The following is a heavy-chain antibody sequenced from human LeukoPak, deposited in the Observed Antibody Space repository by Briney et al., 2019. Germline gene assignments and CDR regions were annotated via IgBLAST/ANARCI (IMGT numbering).Heavy chain of an antibody. D-gene: IGHD6-6*01. Sequence: GRSLRLSCTASGFTFGDYPVSWLRQAPGKGLEWVGFIRSKAYGGTTEYAASVKGRFTISRDDSKSIAYVQMNTLKTEDTAVYYCTRAPYSSYGFFDYWGQGTLVTVSS. CDR1: GFTFGDYP. CDR3: TRAPYSSYGFFDY. CDR2: IRSKAYGGTT. J-gene: IGHJ4*02. V-gene: IGHV3-49*03.